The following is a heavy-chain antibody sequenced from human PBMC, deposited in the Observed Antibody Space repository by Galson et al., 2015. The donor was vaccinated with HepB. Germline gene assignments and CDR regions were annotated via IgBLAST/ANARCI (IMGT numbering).Heavy chain of an antibody. V-gene: IGHV1-2*02. D-gene: IGHD2-8*02. CDR2: ISPNSGGT. Sequence: QSGAEVKKPGESLKISCKASGYTFTGYYMHWVRQAPGQGLEWMGWISPNSGGTNYAQKFQGRVTMTRDTSISTAYMELSRLTFDDTAVYYCASPSCTDTWCSTYYFDYWGQGTLVTVSS. J-gene: IGHJ4*02. CDR3: ASPSCTDTWCSTYYFDY. CDR1: GYTFTGYY.